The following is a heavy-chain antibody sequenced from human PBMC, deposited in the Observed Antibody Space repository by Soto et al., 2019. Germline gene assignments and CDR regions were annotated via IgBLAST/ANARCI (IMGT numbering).Heavy chain of an antibody. V-gene: IGHV3-21*02. CDR1: GFTFSRYS. Sequence: EVQLVESGGGLVKPGGSLRLSCVASGFTFSRYSMNWVRQAPGKGLEWVSSVSDSSNYIYYADSVEGRFTISRDNAKNSVYLQMNSLRADDTAIYYCATYRTAWSSFDYWVHGTLVTVSS. CDR2: VSDSSNYI. J-gene: IGHJ4*01. CDR3: ATYRTAWSSFDY. D-gene: IGHD6-19*01.